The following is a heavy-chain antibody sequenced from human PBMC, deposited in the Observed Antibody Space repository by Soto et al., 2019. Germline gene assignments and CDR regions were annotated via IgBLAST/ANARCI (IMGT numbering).Heavy chain of an antibody. J-gene: IGHJ4*02. V-gene: IGHV3-30-3*01. CDR1: GLTFTSYA. CDR3: ARRPTSTVSALGY. CDR2: ISEDGGNK. Sequence: QVHLVESGGGVVQAGRSLRLSCTASGLTFTSYAIHWVRQAPGKGLEWVSLISEDGGNKYFAESVSGRFLISRDNSMNTDYLQMNSPRPEDTAVYFCARRPTSTVSALGYWGQGTLVTVSS. D-gene: IGHD6-19*01.